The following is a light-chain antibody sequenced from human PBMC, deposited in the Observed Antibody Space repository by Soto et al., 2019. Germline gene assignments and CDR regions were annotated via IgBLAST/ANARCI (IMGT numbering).Light chain of an antibody. CDR1: SSDVGGYNY. Sequence: QCARTQAASVNGAAGESFTISSNGTSSDVGGYNYVSWYQQHPGKAPKLMIYDVSNRPSGVSNRFSGSKSGNTASLTISGLQAEDEADYYCSSYTSSSTYVFGTGTKVTVL. V-gene: IGLV2-14*01. CDR3: SSYTSSSTYV. CDR2: DVS. J-gene: IGLJ1*01.